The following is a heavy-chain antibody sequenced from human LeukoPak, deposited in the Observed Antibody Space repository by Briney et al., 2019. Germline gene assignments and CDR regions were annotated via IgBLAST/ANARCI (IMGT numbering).Heavy chain of an antibody. Sequence: GGSLRLSCAASGFTFSSYAMSWVRQAPGKGLEWVSAISGSGGSTYYADSVKGRFTISRDNSKNTLYLQMNSLRAEDTAVYYCAKDRHAPGRYCSTTTCFPFDPWGQGTLVTVSS. V-gene: IGHV3-23*01. D-gene: IGHD2-2*01. J-gene: IGHJ5*02. CDR2: ISGSGGST. CDR1: GFTFSSYA. CDR3: AKDRHAPGRYCSTTTCFPFDP.